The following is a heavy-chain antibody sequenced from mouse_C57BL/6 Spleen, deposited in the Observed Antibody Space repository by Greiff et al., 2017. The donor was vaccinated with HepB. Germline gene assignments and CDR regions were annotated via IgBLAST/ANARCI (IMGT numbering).Heavy chain of an antibody. CDR3: AREMPYYYAMDY. J-gene: IGHJ4*01. CDR1: GFTFSSYA. CDR2: ISDGGSYT. V-gene: IGHV5-4*01. Sequence: EVKLVESGGGLVKPGGSLKLSCAASGFTFSSYAMSWVRQTPEKRLEWVATISDGGSYTYYPDNVKGRFTISRDNAKNNLYLQMSHLKSEDTAMYYCAREMPYYYAMDYWGQGTSVTVSS.